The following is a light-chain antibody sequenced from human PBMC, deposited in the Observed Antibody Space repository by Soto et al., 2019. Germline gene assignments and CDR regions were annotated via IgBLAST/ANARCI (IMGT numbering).Light chain of an antibody. Sequence: QSVLTQPASVSGSPGQSITISCTGTSSDVGGYNYVSWYQQHPGKAPKLMIYEVSNRPSGVSNRFSGSKSGNTASLTISGLQADDEADYYCSSYTSSSTLSVFGTGTKLTVL. CDR3: SSYTSSSTLSV. J-gene: IGLJ1*01. V-gene: IGLV2-14*01. CDR1: SSDVGGYNY. CDR2: EVS.